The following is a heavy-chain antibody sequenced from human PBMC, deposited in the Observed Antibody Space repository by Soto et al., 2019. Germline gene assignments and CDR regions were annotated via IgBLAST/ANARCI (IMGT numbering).Heavy chain of an antibody. J-gene: IGHJ4*02. CDR2: ISYDGSNK. D-gene: IGHD6-19*01. CDR3: ARGIAVAGTADFGY. Sequence: QVQLVESGGGVVQPGRSLRLSCAASGFTFSSYAMHWVRQAPGKGLEWVAVISYDGSNKYYADSVKGRFTISRDNSKNTLYLQMNSLRAEDTAVYYCARGIAVAGTADFGYWGQGTLVTVSS. V-gene: IGHV3-30-3*01. CDR1: GFTFSSYA.